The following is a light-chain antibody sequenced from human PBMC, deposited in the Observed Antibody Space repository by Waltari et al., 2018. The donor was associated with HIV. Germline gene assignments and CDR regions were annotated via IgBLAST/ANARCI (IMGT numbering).Light chain of an antibody. CDR2: GAS. CDR3: QQYKSWPLT. CDR1: QTVSGA. V-gene: IGKV3-15*01. J-gene: IGKJ4*01. Sequence: EIVMTQSPGTLSVSPGERATLSCRASQTVSGALAWYQQKPGQSPRLLIYGASTSATGIPARFRGSASGTESTLTISGLQSEDVAVYYCQQYKSWPLTFGGGTTVEI.